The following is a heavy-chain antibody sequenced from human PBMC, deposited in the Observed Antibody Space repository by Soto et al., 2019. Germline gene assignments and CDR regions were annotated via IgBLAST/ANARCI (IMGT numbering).Heavy chain of an antibody. D-gene: IGHD3-3*01. CDR2: IYYSGST. V-gene: IGHV4-31*03. J-gene: IGHJ4*02. CDR3: ARESITIFGVAAPDFDY. CDR1: GGSISSGGYY. Sequence: SETLSLTGTVSGGSISSGGYYWSWIRRHPGKGLEWIGYIYYSGSTYYNPSLKSRVTISVDTPKNQFSLKLSSVTAADTAVYYCARESITIFGVAAPDFDYWGQGTLVTVSS.